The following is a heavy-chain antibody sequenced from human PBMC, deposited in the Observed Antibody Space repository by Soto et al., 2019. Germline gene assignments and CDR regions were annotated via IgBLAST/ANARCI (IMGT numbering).Heavy chain of an antibody. Sequence: PGESLKISCKASGYIIKNYWIGWVRRMPGQGLEWMGIIFPDDSDTRYSPSFQGHVTISVDKSISTAYVQWSSLKASDSAIDYCFRGGVTSRTFDYWGQGTLVTVSS. D-gene: IGHD3-3*01. J-gene: IGHJ4*02. V-gene: IGHV5-51*01. CDR1: GYIIKNYW. CDR2: IFPDDSDT. CDR3: FRGGVTSRTFDY.